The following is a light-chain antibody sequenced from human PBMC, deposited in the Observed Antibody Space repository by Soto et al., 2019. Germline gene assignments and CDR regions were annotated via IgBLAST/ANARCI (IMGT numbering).Light chain of an antibody. J-gene: IGKJ4*01. CDR1: QDTSTY. CDR2: AAS. CDR3: QQLHAYPFT. Sequence: IQLTQSPSSLSTSVGDRVTITCRTSQDTSTYFAWYQQKPGKAPKLLIYAASTLQNGVPSRFSGSGSGTDLTLTTSTLQTEDIATYYCQQLHAYPFTFGVGTRVEI. V-gene: IGKV1-9*01.